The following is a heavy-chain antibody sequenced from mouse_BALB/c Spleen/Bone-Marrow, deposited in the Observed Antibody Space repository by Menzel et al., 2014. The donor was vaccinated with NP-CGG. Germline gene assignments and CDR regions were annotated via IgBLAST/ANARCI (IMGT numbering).Heavy chain of an antibody. Sequence: QVQLQQSGAEVVKPGPSVKMTCKALGYTFTTYPIEWMKQNHGKSLEWIGNFHPFNDDTKYNEKFKDKAKLTVEKSSSTVYLEVSRLTSDDSAIYYCARKGPRNAMDYWGQGTSVTVSS. CDR1: GYTFTTYP. V-gene: IGHV1-47*01. CDR2: FHPFNDDT. CDR3: ARKGPRNAMDY. J-gene: IGHJ4*01. D-gene: IGHD3-3*01.